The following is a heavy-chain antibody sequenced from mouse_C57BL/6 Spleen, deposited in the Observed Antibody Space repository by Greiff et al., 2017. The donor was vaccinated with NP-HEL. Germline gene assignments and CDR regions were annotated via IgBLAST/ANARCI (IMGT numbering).Heavy chain of an antibody. D-gene: IGHD2-4*01. V-gene: IGHV7-3*01. Sequence: EVKLVESGGGLVQPGGSLSLSCAASGFTFTDYYMSWVRQPPGKALEWLGFIRNKANGYTTEYSASVKGRFTISRDNSQSILYLQMNALRAEDSATYYCARSYYDYDGYYFDYWGQGTTLTVSS. CDR2: IRNKANGYTT. CDR3: ARSYYDYDGYYFDY. CDR1: GFTFTDYY. J-gene: IGHJ2*01.